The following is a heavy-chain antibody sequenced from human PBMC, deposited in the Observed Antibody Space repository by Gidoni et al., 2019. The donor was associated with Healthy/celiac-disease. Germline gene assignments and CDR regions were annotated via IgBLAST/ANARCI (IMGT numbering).Heavy chain of an antibody. CDR3: ARAETYYDFNYGMDV. CDR1: GGSISSYY. J-gene: IGHJ6*02. D-gene: IGHD3-3*01. CDR2: IYYSGST. V-gene: IGHV4-59*08. Sequence: QVQLQESGPGLVKPSETLSLTCTVSGGSISSYYWSWIRQPPGKGLEWLGYIYYSGSTNYNPSLKSRVTISVDTSKNQFSLKLSSVTAADTAVYYCARAETYYDFNYGMDVWGQGTTVTVSS.